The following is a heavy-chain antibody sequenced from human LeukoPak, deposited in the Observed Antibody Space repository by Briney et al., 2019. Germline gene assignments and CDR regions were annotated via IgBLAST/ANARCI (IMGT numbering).Heavy chain of an antibody. D-gene: IGHD3-3*01. CDR3: ARPGYDFWSGYYGWFDP. CDR2: IYYSGST. CDR1: GGSISSSSYY. V-gene: IGHV4-39*07. J-gene: IGHJ5*02. Sequence: SETLSLTCTVSGGSISSSSYYWGWIRQPPGKGLEWIGSIYYSGSTYYNPSLKSRVTISVDTSKNQFSLKLSSVTAADTAVYYCARPGYDFWSGYYGWFDPWGQGTLVTVSS.